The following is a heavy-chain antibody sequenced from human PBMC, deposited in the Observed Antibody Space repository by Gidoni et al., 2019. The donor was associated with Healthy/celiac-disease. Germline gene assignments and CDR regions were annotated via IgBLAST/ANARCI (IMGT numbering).Heavy chain of an antibody. Sequence: QVQLVESGGGLGKPGGSLRLYCPASGFTFSAYYMSWIRQAPGKGLEWVSYISSSCSTIYYADSVKGRFTISRDNAKNSLYLQMNSLRAEDTAVYYCASDYGGNTRPDWYFDLWGRGTLVTVSS. J-gene: IGHJ2*01. CDR3: ASDYGGNTRPDWYFDL. CDR2: ISSSCSTI. CDR1: GFTFSAYY. D-gene: IGHD4-17*01. V-gene: IGHV3-11*01.